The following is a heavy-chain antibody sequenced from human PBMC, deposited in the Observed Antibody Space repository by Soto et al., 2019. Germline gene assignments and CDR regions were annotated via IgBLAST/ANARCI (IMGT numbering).Heavy chain of an antibody. Sequence: PGESLKISCKGSGYSFTSYLISCVRQMPGKGLEWMVRIDPSDSYTNYSPSFQGHVTISADKSISTAYLQWSRMKASDTAMYYCARPGLVGGWYREYWGQGTMVTLSS. J-gene: IGHJ4*02. CDR1: GYSFTSYL. CDR2: IDPSDSYT. D-gene: IGHD6-19*01. V-gene: IGHV5-10-1*01. CDR3: ARPGLVGGWYREY.